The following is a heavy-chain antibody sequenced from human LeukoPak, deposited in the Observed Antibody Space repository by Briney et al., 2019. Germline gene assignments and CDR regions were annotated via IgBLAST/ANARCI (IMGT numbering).Heavy chain of an antibody. CDR3: ARHLRGYCSNTSCYRAWFDP. Sequence: SETLSLTCAVYGGSFSGYYWSWIRQPPGKGLEWIGEINHSGSTNYNPSLKSRVTISVDTSKNQFSLKLSSVTAADTAVYYCARHLRGYCSNTSCYRAWFDPWGQGTLVTVSS. CDR1: GGSFSGYY. J-gene: IGHJ5*02. CDR2: INHSGST. D-gene: IGHD2-2*01. V-gene: IGHV4-34*01.